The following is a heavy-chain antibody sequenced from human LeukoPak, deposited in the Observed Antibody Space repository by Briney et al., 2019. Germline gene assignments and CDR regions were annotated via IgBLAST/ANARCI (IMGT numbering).Heavy chain of an antibody. Sequence: GGSLRLSCAVSGFSFSRSDMIWVRQAPGKGLEWVTIISGSGDTSFYADSVRGRFTISRDNSRDTLYLQLNSLRAEDTAVYHCAKKGYSWSPRFDPWGQGTLVTVSS. CDR3: AKKGYSWSPRFDP. CDR2: ISGSGDTS. V-gene: IGHV3-23*01. CDR1: GFSFSRSD. D-gene: IGHD4-11*01. J-gene: IGHJ5*02.